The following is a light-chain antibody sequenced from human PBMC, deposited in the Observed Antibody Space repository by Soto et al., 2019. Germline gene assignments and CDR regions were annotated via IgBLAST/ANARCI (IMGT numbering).Light chain of an antibody. J-gene: IGKJ1*01. Sequence: SSLSASVGDRVTITCRASQGISNYLAWYQQKPGKVPKLLIYAASTLQSGVPSRFSGSGSGTDFTLTISSLQPEDVATYYCQKYNSAPTWTFGQGTKVDI. CDR3: QKYNSAPTWT. V-gene: IGKV1-27*01. CDR1: QGISNY. CDR2: AAS.